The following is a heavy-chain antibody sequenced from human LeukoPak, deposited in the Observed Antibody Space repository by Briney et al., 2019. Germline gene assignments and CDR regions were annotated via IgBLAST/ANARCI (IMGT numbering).Heavy chain of an antibody. D-gene: IGHD6-6*01. V-gene: IGHV3-9*01. J-gene: IGHJ3*02. Sequence: PGWSLRLSCAASGFTFDDYAMHWVRQAPGKGLESVSGISWNSGSIGYADSVKGRFTISRDNAKNSLYLQMNSLRAEDTALYYCAKDSLMAARLTSNAFDIWGQGTMVTVSS. CDR3: AKDSLMAARLTSNAFDI. CDR2: ISWNSGSI. CDR1: GFTFDDYA.